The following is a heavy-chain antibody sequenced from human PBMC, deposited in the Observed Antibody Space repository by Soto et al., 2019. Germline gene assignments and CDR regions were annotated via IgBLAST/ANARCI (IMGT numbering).Heavy chain of an antibody. Sequence: QVQLQESRVGLVKPSETLSLTCIVSGGSINGYYWTWIRQPPGKGLEWIGYVYYIGTTNYNPSLKCRVTISVATSKNQFSLKLSSVTAADTAVYYCARGTTGWYFEYWGQGTLVTVSS. D-gene: IGHD1-1*01. CDR3: ARGTTGWYFEY. CDR2: VYYIGTT. V-gene: IGHV4-59*01. J-gene: IGHJ4*02. CDR1: GGSINGYY.